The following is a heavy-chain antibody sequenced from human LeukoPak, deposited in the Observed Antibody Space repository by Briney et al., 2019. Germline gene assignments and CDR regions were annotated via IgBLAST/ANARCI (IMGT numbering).Heavy chain of an antibody. CDR1: GFTFSSYW. V-gene: IGHV3-7*01. CDR3: ARDDRRVVVAATEIDY. J-gene: IGHJ4*02. CDR2: IKQDGSEK. D-gene: IGHD2-15*01. Sequence: GGSLRLSCAASGFTFSSYWMSWVRQVPGKGLEWVANIKQDGSEKYYVDSVKGRFTISRDNAKNSLYLQMNSLRAEDTAVYYCARDDRRVVVAATEIDYWGQGTLVTVSS.